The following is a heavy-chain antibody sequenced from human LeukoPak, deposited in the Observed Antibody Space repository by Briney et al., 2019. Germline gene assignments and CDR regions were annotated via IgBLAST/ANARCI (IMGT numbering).Heavy chain of an antibody. Sequence: GGSLRLSCAASGFTFNYYAMSWVRQAPGKGLEWVSGISGNEGTTYYTDSVKGRFTISRDNTKNTAYLQMNNLRADDTAVYFCARHDSFIPYWGQGTLVTVSS. V-gene: IGHV3-23*01. CDR3: ARHDSFIPY. J-gene: IGHJ4*02. D-gene: IGHD5-18*01. CDR2: ISGNEGTT. CDR1: GFTFNYYA.